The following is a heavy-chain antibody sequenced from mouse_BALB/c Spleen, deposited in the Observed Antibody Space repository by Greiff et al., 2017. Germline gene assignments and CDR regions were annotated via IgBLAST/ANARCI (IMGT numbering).Heavy chain of an antibody. J-gene: IGHJ1*01. CDR1: GFNIKDTY. CDR2: IDPANGNT. V-gene: IGHV14-3*02. CDR3: ARVDYGNVDWYFDV. Sequence: VQLQQSGAELVKPGASVKLSCTASGFNIKDTYMHWVKQRPEQGLEWIGRIDPANGNTKYDPKFQGKATITADTSSNTAYLQLSSLTSEDTAVYYCARVDYGNVDWYFDVWGAGTTVTVSS. D-gene: IGHD2-1*01.